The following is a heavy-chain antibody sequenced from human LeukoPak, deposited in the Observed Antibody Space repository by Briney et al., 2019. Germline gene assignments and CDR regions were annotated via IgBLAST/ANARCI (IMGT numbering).Heavy chain of an antibody. V-gene: IGHV3-21*06. J-gene: IGHJ6*02. D-gene: IGHD2-8*01. Sequence: GGSLRLSCAASGSTFTRFNMNWVRQAPGKGLELVSSITTSGTYIYYADSVQGRFTISRDNAKNSLYLQMNSLRAEDTAVYYCARPFYYDTNGGEGMDVWGQGTTVTVSS. CDR2: ITTSGTYI. CDR3: ARPFYYDTNGGEGMDV. CDR1: GSTFTRFN.